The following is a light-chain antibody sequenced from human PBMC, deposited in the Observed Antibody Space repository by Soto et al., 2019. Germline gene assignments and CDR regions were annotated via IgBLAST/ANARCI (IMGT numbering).Light chain of an antibody. V-gene: IGLV2-14*01. CDR2: DVS. J-gene: IGLJ3*02. Sequence: QAVVTQPASVSGSPGQSITISCTGASSDVGGYNYVSWYQQHPGKAPKLMIYDVSNRPSGVSNRFSGSKSGNTASLTISGFQAEDEADYYCSSYTSSSTVFGGGTQLTVL. CDR1: SSDVGGYNY. CDR3: SSYTSSSTV.